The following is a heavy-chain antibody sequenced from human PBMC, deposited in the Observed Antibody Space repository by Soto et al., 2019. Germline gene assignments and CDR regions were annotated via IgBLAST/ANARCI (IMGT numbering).Heavy chain of an antibody. CDR2: ISGSGGST. D-gene: IGHD3-10*01. Sequence: EVQLLESGENLVQPGGSLRLSCAAAGFTFSSYGMSWVRQAPGTGLEWVSGISGSGGSTYYADSVKGRFTISRDNSKNSLYLQRNSLGAEDTAIYYCAKDPMVRGLGHRYGMDVWGQGTTVTVSS. CDR1: GFTFSSYG. J-gene: IGHJ6*02. CDR3: AKDPMVRGLGHRYGMDV. V-gene: IGHV3-23*01.